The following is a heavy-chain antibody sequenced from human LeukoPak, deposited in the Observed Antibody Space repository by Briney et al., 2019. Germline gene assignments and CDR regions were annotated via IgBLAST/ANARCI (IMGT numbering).Heavy chain of an antibody. CDR3: ATNYYGSGSPEAFDI. CDR2: INHSGST. V-gene: IGHV4-34*01. D-gene: IGHD3-10*01. Sequence: SETLSLTCAVYGGSFSGYYWSWIRQPPGKGLEWIGEINHSGSTYYNPSPKSRVTISVDTSKNQFSLKLSSVTAADTAVYYCATNYYGSGSPEAFDIWGQGTMVTVSS. CDR1: GGSFSGYY. J-gene: IGHJ3*02.